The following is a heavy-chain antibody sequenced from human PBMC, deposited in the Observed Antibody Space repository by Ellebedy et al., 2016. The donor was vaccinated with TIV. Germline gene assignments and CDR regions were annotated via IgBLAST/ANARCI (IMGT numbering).Heavy chain of an antibody. CDR2: IYSRGDT. CDR3: APRAIRAPN. J-gene: IGHJ4*02. D-gene: IGHD1-26*01. CDR1: GFIFRNYY. Sequence: GGSLRLSXAASGFIFRNYYMSWIRQAPGKGMEWVSLIYSRGDTAYADSVKGRFTISRDSSKNTLYLQMNSLRADDTAVYYCAPRAIRAPNWGQGTLVTVSS. V-gene: IGHV3-53*01.